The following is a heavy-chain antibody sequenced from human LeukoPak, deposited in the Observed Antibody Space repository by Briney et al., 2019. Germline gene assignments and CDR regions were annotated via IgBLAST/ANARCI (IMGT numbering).Heavy chain of an antibody. V-gene: IGHV1-18*01. D-gene: IGHD2-21*02. CDR3: ARDCGGDCYSRDFDH. J-gene: IGHJ4*02. Sequence: ASVKVSCKASGYTFTSYGISWVRQAPGQGLEWMGWISAYNGNTNYAQKLQGRVTMTTDTSTSTAYMELRSLRSDDTAVYYCARDCGGDCYSRDFDHWGQGTLVTVSS. CDR2: ISAYNGNT. CDR1: GYTFTSYG.